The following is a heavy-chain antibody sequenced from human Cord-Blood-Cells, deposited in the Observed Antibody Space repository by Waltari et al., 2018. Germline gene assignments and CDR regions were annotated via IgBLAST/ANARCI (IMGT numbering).Heavy chain of an antibody. J-gene: IGHJ2*01. V-gene: IGHV5-51*01. D-gene: IGHD2-21*02. CDR3: ARRGGNSRRLWYFDL. Sequence: EVQLVQSGAEVNKPGESLKISCKGSGYSFTSYWLGWVRPMPGKGREWIEFTDRGDSDTRYSPPCQGQDTIPADKSISTAYLQWSSLKASDTAMYYCARRGGNSRRLWYFDLWGRGTLVTVSS. CDR1: GYSFTSYW. CDR2: TDRGDSDT.